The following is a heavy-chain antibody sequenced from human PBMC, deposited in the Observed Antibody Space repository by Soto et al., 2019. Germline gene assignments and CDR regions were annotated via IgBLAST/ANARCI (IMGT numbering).Heavy chain of an antibody. D-gene: IGHD6-6*01. CDR1: GFTLSGHA. J-gene: IGHJ6*03. CDR3: ARRARPDFYYMDV. CDR2: ISSNGGSK. V-gene: IGHV3-64*01. Sequence: EVQLVESGGGLAQPWGSLRLSCAASGFTLSGHAMDWVRQAPGKGLEYVSGISSNGGSKYYANSVQGRFTISRDNSKNTVYLQMGSLRPEDMAVYYCARRARPDFYYMDVWGKGTTVTVSS.